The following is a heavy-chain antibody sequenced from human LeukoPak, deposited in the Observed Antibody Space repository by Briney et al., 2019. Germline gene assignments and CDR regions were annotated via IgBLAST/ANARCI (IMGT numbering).Heavy chain of an antibody. V-gene: IGHV3-48*03. CDR2: ISTSGVTI. CDR1: GFTFSGYE. J-gene: IGHJ4*02. CDR3: ARDGVPGHTVFDY. Sequence: QPGGSLRLSCAASGFTFSGYEMNWVRQAPGKGLEWVSHISTSGVTIHYSDSVKGRFTISRDNAKNSLYLQMNSLRVEDTAVYYCARDGVPGHTVFDYWGQGTLVTVSS. D-gene: IGHD2-2*02.